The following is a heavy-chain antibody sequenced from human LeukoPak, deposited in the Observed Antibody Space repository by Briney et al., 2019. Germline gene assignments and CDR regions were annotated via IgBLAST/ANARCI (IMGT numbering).Heavy chain of an antibody. CDR2: ISSSSSYI. V-gene: IGHV3-21*01. D-gene: IGHD6-19*01. CDR1: GFTFSSYW. Sequence: PGGSLRLSCAASGFTFSSYWMSWVRQAPGKGLEWVSSISSSSSYIYYADSVKGRFTISRDNAKNSLYLQMNSLRAEDTAVYYCARGFSSGWYNYWGQGTLVTVSS. CDR3: ARGFSSGWYNY. J-gene: IGHJ4*02.